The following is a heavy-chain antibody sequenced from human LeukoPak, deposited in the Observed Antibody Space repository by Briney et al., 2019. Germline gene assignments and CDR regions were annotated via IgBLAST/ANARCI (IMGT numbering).Heavy chain of an antibody. J-gene: IGHJ4*02. V-gene: IGHV1-2*02. CDR1: GYTLTVYY. CDR2: INPNSGGT. Sequence: ASVKVSCKASGYTLTVYYMHWVRQAPGQGLEWMGWINPNSGGTNYAQKFQGRVTMTRDTAISTAYMELSRLRSDDTAVYYCARRHPYYYDSSGYYDYWGQGTLVTVSS. D-gene: IGHD3-22*01. CDR3: ARRHPYYYDSSGYYDY.